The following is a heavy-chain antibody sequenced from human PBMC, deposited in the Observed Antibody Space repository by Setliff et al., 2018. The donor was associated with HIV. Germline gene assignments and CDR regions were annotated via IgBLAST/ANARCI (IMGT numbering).Heavy chain of an antibody. CDR1: GGSVNSYH. D-gene: IGHD2-21*02. CDR3: GRLSETAMASFDS. V-gene: IGHV4-59*08. Sequence: ETLSLTCSVSGGSVNSYHWSWIRQPPGKGLEWIGYIYKSGTTNYSPSLKSRVTISAGPSKNQFSLKLTSVTAADTAVYYCGRLSETAMASFDSWGQGILVTVSS. J-gene: IGHJ4*02. CDR2: IYKSGTT.